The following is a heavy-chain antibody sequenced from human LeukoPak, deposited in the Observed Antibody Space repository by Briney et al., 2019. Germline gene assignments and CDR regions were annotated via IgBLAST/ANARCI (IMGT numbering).Heavy chain of an antibody. J-gene: IGHJ6*04. CDR1: GYTFTGYY. CDR2: INPNSGGT. CDR3: ARDMGSRYCSSTSCYHRGGMDV. Sequence: ASVKVSCKASGYTFTGYYMDWVRQAPGQGLEWMGWINPNSGGTNYAQKFQGRVTMTRDTSISTAYMELSRLRSDDTAVYYCARDMGSRYCSSTSCYHRGGMDVWGKGTTVTVSS. D-gene: IGHD2-2*01. V-gene: IGHV1-2*02.